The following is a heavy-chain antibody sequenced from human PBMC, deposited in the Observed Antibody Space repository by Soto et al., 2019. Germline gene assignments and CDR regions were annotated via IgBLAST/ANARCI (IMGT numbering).Heavy chain of an antibody. D-gene: IGHD3-22*01. Sequence: ASVKVSCKASGYTFTSYYMHWVRQAPGQGLEWMGIINPSGGSTSYAQKFQGRVTMTRDTSTSTVYMELSSLRSEDTAVYYCARXGRPNYYDSSGYSDFDYWGQGTLVTVSS. J-gene: IGHJ4*02. CDR2: INPSGGST. CDR3: ARXGRPNYYDSSGYSDFDY. V-gene: IGHV1-46*01. CDR1: GYTFTSYY.